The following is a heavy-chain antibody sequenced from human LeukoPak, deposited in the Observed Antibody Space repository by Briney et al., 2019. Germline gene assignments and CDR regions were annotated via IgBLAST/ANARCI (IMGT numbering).Heavy chain of an antibody. CDR1: GFTFTNYN. D-gene: IGHD3-22*01. V-gene: IGHV3-21*01. CDR3: ARGAHYYYDSSGYSYGDDY. J-gene: IGHJ4*02. Sequence: GGSLRLSCAASGFTFTNYNMNWVRQAPGKGLEWVSSIRSSSSYIYYADSVKGRFTISRDNAKNSLYLQMNSLRAEDTAVYYCARGAHYYYDSSGYSYGDDYWGQGTLVTVSS. CDR2: IRSSSSYI.